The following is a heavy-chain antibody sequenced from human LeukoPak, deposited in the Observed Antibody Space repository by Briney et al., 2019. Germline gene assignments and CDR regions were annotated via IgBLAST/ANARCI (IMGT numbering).Heavy chain of an antibody. V-gene: IGHV4-4*07. CDR2: IYTSGST. CDR3: ARDNSGIERGYYYYYYMDV. Sequence: SETLSLTCAVYGGSFSGYYWSWIRQPAGKGLEWIGRIYTSGSTNYNPSLKSRVTISVDTSKNQFSLKLSSVTAADTAVYYCARDNSGIERGYYYYYYMDVWGKGTTVTISS. D-gene: IGHD1-26*01. J-gene: IGHJ6*03. CDR1: GGSFSGYY.